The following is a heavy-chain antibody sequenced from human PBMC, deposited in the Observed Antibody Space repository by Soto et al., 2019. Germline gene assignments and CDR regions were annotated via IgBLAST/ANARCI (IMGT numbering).Heavy chain of an antibody. J-gene: IGHJ3*02. CDR1: GGSISSGNYY. V-gene: IGHV4-30-4*01. CDR3: ARGGNYGGADDAFDI. CDR2: IYYSGST. D-gene: IGHD4-17*01. Sequence: QVQLQESGPGLVKPSQTLSLTCTVSGGSISSGNYYWSWIRQPPGKGLEWIGYIYYSGSTYYNLSLKSRVTISVDTSKNQFSLRLSSVTAADTAVYYCARGGNYGGADDAFDIWGQGTMVTVSS.